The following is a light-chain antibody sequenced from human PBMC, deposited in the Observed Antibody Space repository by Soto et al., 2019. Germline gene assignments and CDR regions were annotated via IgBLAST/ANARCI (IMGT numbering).Light chain of an antibody. Sequence: EIVLTQSPGTLSLSPGERATLSCRASQSINNRYLAWYQQKPGQAPRLLIYAASSRAPGIPDRFSGSGSGTDFTLTISRLEPEDFAVYYCKQFGSSPGFTFGPGTKVDIK. V-gene: IGKV3-20*01. CDR1: QSINNRY. CDR2: AAS. CDR3: KQFGSSPGFT. J-gene: IGKJ3*01.